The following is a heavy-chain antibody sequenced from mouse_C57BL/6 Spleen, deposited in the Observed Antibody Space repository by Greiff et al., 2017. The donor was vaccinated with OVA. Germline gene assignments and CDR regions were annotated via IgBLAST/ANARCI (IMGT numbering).Heavy chain of an antibody. J-gene: IGHJ2*01. D-gene: IGHD2-4*01. CDR3: ARFEYERDY. V-gene: IGHV1-54*01. CDR2: INPGSGGT. CDR1: GYAFTNYL. Sequence: QVQLQQSGAGLVRPGTSVKVSCKASGYAFTNYLIEWVQQRPGQGLEWIGVINPGSGGTNYNEKFKGKATLTADKSSSTAYVQLSSLTSEDSGVYFCARFEYERDYGGKGTTLTVSS.